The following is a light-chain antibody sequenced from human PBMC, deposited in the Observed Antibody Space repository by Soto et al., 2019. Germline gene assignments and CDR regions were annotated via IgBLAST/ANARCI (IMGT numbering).Light chain of an antibody. CDR3: SSYAGGIKWV. Sequence: QSALTQPPSASGSPGQSVTISCTGTSSDVGGYNFVSWYQQHPGKAPKLMIYEASKRPSGVPDRFSGSKPGNTASLTVSGLQAEDEADYYCSSYAGGIKWVFGAGTKVTVL. CDR1: SSDVGGYNF. V-gene: IGLV2-8*01. CDR2: EAS. J-gene: IGLJ3*02.